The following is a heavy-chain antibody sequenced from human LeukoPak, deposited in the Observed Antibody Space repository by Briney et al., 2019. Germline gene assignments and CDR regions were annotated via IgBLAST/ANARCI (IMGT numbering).Heavy chain of an antibody. CDR1: GIPLNNHC. Sequence: GSPRPSWSASGIPLNNHCKTWVPPAPREGVEVVSVISGSGGITYYADSVKGRFTISRDNSNNTLYLQMNSLRAEDTAVYYCAKGVGTTKGSFDYWGQGTLVTVSS. CDR3: AKGVGTTKGSFDY. D-gene: IGHD1-26*01. J-gene: IGHJ4*02. V-gene: IGHV3-23*01. CDR2: ISGSGGIT.